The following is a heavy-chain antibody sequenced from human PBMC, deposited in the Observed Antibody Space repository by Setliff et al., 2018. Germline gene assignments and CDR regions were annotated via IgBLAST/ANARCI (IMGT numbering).Heavy chain of an antibody. D-gene: IGHD6-19*01. J-gene: IGHJ4*02. CDR2: INTITGNP. CDR3: ARGNSRSSVWYVVPHFDY. V-gene: IGHV7-4-1*02. Sequence: RASVKVSCKASGYTFSSYAMNWVRQAPGQGLEWMGRINTITGNPTYAQGFTGRFVFSLDTSVSTAYLQISSLKPEDTAVYYCARGNSRSSVWYVVPHFDYWGQGTLVTVSS. CDR1: GYTFSSYA.